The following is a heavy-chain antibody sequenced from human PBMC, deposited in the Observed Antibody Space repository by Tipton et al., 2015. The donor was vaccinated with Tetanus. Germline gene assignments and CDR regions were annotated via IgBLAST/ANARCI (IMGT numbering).Heavy chain of an antibody. V-gene: IGHV4-34*01. Sequence: LRLSCAASGFSVSNNYMSWVRQAPGKGLEWIGEISHSGGSSYSPSLKSRVTISVDTSKNQFSLRLNSVTAADTAVYYCARRGDYVFYYESSGYLWGAAFDIWGQGTMVSVSA. CDR3: ARRGDYVFYYESSGYLWGAAFDI. J-gene: IGHJ3*02. D-gene: IGHD3-22*01. CDR1: GFSVSNNY. CDR2: ISHSGGS.